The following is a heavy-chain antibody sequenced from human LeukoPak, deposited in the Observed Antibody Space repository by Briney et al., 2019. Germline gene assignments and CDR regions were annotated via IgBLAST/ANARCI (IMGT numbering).Heavy chain of an antibody. CDR3: AQKAPYSPGYSQH. J-gene: IGHJ1*01. CDR2: IYHSGTT. D-gene: IGHD2-15*01. V-gene: IGHV4-59*01. CDR1: GGSISSYY. Sequence: SETLSLACTVSGGSISSYYWTWIRQPPGKGLEWIGYIYHSGTTNYNPSLKSRVTISADTSKSQFSLKLNSVTAADTAVYYCAQKAPYSPGYSQHWGRGTLVTVSS.